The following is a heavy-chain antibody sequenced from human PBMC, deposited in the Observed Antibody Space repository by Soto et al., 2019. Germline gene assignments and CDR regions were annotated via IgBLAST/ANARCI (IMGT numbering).Heavy chain of an antibody. CDR2: IDWDDDK. CDR3: ARIQGDGYNYYGMDV. Sequence: SGPTLVNPTQTLTLTCTFSGFSLSTSGMCVSWIRQPPGKALEWLALIDWDDDKYYSTSLKTRLTISKDTSKNQVVLTMTNMDPVDTATYYCARIQGDGYNYYGMDVWGQGITVTVSS. CDR1: GFSLSTSGMC. V-gene: IGHV2-70*01. J-gene: IGHJ6*02.